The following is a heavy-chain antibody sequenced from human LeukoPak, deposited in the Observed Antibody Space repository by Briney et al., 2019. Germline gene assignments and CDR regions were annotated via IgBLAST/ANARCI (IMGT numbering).Heavy chain of an antibody. CDR2: IYYSGST. CDR1: GGSISSYY. J-gene: IGHJ4*02. CDR3: ARGIRVLRYFDWLLYGGAFDY. V-gene: IGHV4-59*01. Sequence: SETLSLTCTVSGGSISSYYWSWIRQPPGKGLEWIGYIYYSGSTNYNPSLKSRVTISVDTSKNQFSLKLSSVTAADTAVYYCARGIRVLRYFDWLLYGGAFDYWGQGTLVTVSS. D-gene: IGHD3-9*01.